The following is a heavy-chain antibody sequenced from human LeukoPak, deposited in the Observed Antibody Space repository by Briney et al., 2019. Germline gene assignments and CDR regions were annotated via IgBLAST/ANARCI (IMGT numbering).Heavy chain of an antibody. Sequence: SETLSLTCTVSGGSISSGGYYWSWIRQHPGKGLEWIGYIYYSGTTYSNPSLKSRVTISVDTSKNQFSLRLSSVTAADTAVYYCAREVSSVAEVWGQGTLVTVSS. J-gene: IGHJ4*02. CDR3: AREVSSVAEV. D-gene: IGHD6-6*01. CDR1: GGSISSGGYY. CDR2: IYYSGTT. V-gene: IGHV4-31*03.